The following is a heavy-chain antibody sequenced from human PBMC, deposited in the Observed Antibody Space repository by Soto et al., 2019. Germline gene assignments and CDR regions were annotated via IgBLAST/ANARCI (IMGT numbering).Heavy chain of an antibody. CDR3: ARVAGHKNARFDT. Sequence: ASVKVSCKASGYSFTKYHMHWVRQAPGQGLEWMGWINPGSGVTNQAQKFQGRVTMTRDTSITTTYMELNSLTSDDTAVYYCARVAGHKNARFDTWGQGALVTVYS. V-gene: IGHV1-2*02. CDR2: INPGSGVT. J-gene: IGHJ4*02. CDR1: GYSFTKYH. D-gene: IGHD1-1*01.